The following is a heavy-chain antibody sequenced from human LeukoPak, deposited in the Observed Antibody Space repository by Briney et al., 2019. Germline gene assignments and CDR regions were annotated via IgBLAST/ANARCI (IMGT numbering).Heavy chain of an antibody. CDR1: GFTFSSYA. V-gene: IGHV3-30-3*01. CDR2: ISYDGSNK. CDR3: ASIAVAGTGN. J-gene: IGHJ4*02. Sequence: PGRSLRLSCAASGFTFSSYAMHWVRQAPGKGLEWVAVISYDGSNKYYADSAKGRFTISRDNSKNTLYLQMNSLRAEDTAVYYCASIAVAGTGNWGQGTLVTVSS. D-gene: IGHD6-19*01.